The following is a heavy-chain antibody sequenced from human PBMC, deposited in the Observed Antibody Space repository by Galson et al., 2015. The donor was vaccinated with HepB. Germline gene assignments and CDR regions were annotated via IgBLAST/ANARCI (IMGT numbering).Heavy chain of an antibody. CDR1: GLTFISYA. CDR2: ISGSGGST. D-gene: IGHD2-15*01. J-gene: IGHJ1*01. V-gene: IGHV3-23*01. Sequence: SLRLSWSASGLTFISYAISWVRQAPGKGLEWVSAISGSGGSTSYTDSVKGRFTISRENSKNTLYLQMNSLRAEDTAVYYCANGYCSGGSCFKHWGQGTLVTVSS. CDR3: ANGYCSGGSCFKH.